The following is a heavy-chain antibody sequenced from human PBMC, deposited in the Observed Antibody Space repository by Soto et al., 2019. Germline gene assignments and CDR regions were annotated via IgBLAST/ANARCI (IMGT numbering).Heavy chain of an antibody. CDR1: GGTFSSYT. CDR2: IIPILGIA. J-gene: IGHJ3*02. D-gene: IGHD4-17*01. Sequence: QVQLVQSGAEVKKPGSSVKVSCKASGGTFSSYTISWVRQAPGQGLEWMGRIIPILGIANYAQKFQGRVTITADKSTSTAYMELSSLRSEDTAVYYCARVIPHYGDYAAAFDNWGPGTMVTVSS. CDR3: ARVIPHYGDYAAAFDN. V-gene: IGHV1-69*02.